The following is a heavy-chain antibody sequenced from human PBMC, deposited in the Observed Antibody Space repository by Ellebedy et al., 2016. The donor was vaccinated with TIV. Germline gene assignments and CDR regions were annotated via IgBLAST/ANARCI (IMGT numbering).Heavy chain of an antibody. CDR2: IYYIGTT. Sequence: MPSETLSLTCNVSGGSISTFYWSWVRQPPGKGLEFIGYIYYIGTTNYNPSLESRVAISIDTSENPFSLRLSSVTAADTAVYYCAAYYGGRFDYWGQGTLVTVSS. CDR1: GGSISTFY. V-gene: IGHV4-59*01. J-gene: IGHJ4*02. CDR3: AAYYGGRFDY. D-gene: IGHD4-23*01.